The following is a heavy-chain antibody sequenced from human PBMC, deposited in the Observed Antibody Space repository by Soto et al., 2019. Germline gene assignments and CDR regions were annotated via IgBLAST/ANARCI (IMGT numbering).Heavy chain of an antibody. Sequence: PSETLSLTCTVSGGSISSSSYYWGWIRQPPGKGLEWIGSIYYSGSTYYNPSLKSRVTISVDTSKNQFSLKLSSVTAADTAVYYCARLIPYCSGGSRYSPWFDPWGQGTLVTVSS. V-gene: IGHV4-39*01. CDR2: IYYSGST. D-gene: IGHD2-15*01. J-gene: IGHJ5*02. CDR1: GGSISSSSYY. CDR3: ARLIPYCSGGSRYSPWFDP.